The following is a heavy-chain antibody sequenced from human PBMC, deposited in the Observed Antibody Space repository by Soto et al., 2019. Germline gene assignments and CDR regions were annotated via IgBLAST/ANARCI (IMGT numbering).Heavy chain of an antibody. J-gene: IGHJ5*02. Sequence: SETLSLTCTVSGGSISSSSYYWGWIRQPPGKGLEWIGSIYYSGSTYYNPSLKSRVTISVDTSKNQFSLKLSSVTAADTAVYYCARHFPENYGSGSYQQNWFDPWGQGTLVTVSS. V-gene: IGHV4-39*01. CDR2: IYYSGST. CDR3: ARHFPENYGSGSYQQNWFDP. D-gene: IGHD3-10*01. CDR1: GGSISSSSYY.